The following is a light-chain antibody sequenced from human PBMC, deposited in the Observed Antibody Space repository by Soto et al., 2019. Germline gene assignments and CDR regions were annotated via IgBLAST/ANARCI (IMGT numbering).Light chain of an antibody. J-gene: IGKJ4*01. V-gene: IGKV3-20*01. CDR3: QQYGSSPNT. Sequence: EIVLTQSPGTLSLSPGERATLSCRASQSVSSSYLAWYQQKPGQAPRLLIYGASSRATGIPDRFSGSGSGTDFTLTISRLEPEDFAVYYCQQYGSSPNTFGGGTRWISN. CDR2: GAS. CDR1: QSVSSSY.